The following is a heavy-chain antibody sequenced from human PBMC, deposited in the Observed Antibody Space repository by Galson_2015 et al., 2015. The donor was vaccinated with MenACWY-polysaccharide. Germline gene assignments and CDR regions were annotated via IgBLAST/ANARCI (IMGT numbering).Heavy chain of an antibody. V-gene: IGHV3-23*01. Sequence: SLRLSCAASGFTFSSYAMSWVRQAPGKGLEWVSAISGSGGSTYYADSVKGRFTISRDNSKNTLYLQMNSLRAEDTAVYYCAKAWGGRLGEFPFDYWGQGTLVTVSS. CDR1: GFTFSSYA. J-gene: IGHJ4*02. D-gene: IGHD3-10*01. CDR2: ISGSGGST. CDR3: AKAWGGRLGEFPFDY.